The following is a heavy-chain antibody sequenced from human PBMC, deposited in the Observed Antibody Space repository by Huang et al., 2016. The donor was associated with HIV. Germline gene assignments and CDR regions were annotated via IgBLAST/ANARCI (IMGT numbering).Heavy chain of an antibody. CDR2: IYYSGDN. V-gene: IGHV4-39*01. J-gene: IGHJ4*02. CDR3: ARHFSSWSGYFDS. D-gene: IGHD6-13*01. CDR1: GGSITDSNYS. Sequence: QLQLQESGPGLVRPSETLSLICTVSGGSITDSNYSWGWIRQPPGKGLEWIGSIYYSGDNDYNPSLKSRVTMSVETSKNRFSLDIRSVAVADTAIYYCARHFSSWSGYFDSWGQGTLVPVSS.